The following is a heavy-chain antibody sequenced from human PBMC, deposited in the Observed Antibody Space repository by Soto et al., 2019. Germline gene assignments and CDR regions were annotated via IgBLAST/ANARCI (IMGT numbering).Heavy chain of an antibody. V-gene: IGHV1-2*02. CDR3: ARDVQQWLPWDYFDY. CDR2: INPNSGGT. CDR1: GYTFTGYY. J-gene: IGHJ4*02. Sequence: QVQLVQSGAEVKKPGASVKVSCKASGYTFTGYYMHWVRQAPGQGLEWMGWINPNSGGTNYAQKFQGRITMSRDTSISTAYMELCRLRSDDTAVYYGARDVQQWLPWDYFDYWGQGTLVTVSS. D-gene: IGHD6-19*01.